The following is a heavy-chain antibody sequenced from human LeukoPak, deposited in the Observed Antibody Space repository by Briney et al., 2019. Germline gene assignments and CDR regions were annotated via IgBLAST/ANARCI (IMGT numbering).Heavy chain of an antibody. D-gene: IGHD3-10*01. Sequence: GGSLRLSCAASGFTFTTYAMTWVRQAPGKGLEWVSAISSSADTTFYADSVKGRFTISRDNSKNTLYLQMNSLRAEDTAVYYCARGEEGYYGSGSYRPFHLWGQGTLVIVSS. J-gene: IGHJ5*02. V-gene: IGHV3-23*01. CDR2: ISSSADTT. CDR3: ARGEEGYYGSGSYRPFHL. CDR1: GFTFTTYA.